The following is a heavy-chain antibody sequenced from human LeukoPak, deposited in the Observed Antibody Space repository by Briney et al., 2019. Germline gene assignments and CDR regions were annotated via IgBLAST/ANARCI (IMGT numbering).Heavy chain of an antibody. D-gene: IGHD3-10*01. J-gene: IGHJ4*02. V-gene: IGHV1-69*13. CDR2: IIPIFGTA. Sequence: ASVKVSCKASRGTFSSYAISWVRQAPGQGLEWMGGIIPIFGTANYAQKFQGRVTITADESTSTAYMELSSLRSEDTAVYYCAREGTPLSFDYWGQGTLVTVSS. CDR3: AREGTPLSFDY. CDR1: RGTFSSYA.